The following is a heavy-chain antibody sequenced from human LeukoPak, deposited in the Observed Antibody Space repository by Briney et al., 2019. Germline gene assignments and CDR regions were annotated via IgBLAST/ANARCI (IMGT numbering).Heavy chain of an antibody. J-gene: IGHJ5*02. Sequence: QAGGSLRLSCAASGFTFSSYWMTWVRQAPGKGLEWVANIKRDGSETYYVDSVKGRFTISRDNAKNSLYLQMNSLRAEDTAVYYCARKTANWFDPWGQGTLVTVSS. CDR2: IKRDGSET. CDR3: ARKTANWFDP. V-gene: IGHV3-7*01. CDR1: GFTFSSYW.